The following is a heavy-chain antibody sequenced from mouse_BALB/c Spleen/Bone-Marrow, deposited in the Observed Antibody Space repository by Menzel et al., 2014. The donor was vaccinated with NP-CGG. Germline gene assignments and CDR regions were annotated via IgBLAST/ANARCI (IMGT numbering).Heavy chain of an antibody. Sequence: VQGVESGAELVRSGASVKLSCKALGFTFTDYEMHWVKQIPVHGLEWIGTIHPGSGGTAYNQKFKGKATLTADKSSSTAYMELSSLTSEDSAVYYCTREKVGDFDYWGQGTTLTVSS. CDR2: IHPGSGGT. CDR1: GFTFTDYE. V-gene: IGHV1-15*01. CDR3: TREKVGDFDY. J-gene: IGHJ2*01.